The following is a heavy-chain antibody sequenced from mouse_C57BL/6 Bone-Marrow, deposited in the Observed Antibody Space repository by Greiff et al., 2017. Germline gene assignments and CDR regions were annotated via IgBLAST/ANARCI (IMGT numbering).Heavy chain of an antibody. D-gene: IGHD3-2*02. CDR3: ASEGGGSGARDY. J-gene: IGHJ4*01. V-gene: IGHV1-81*01. CDR1: GYTFTSYG. CDR2: IDPRSGNT. Sequence: QVQLKQSGAELARPGASVKLSCKASGYTFTSYGISWVKQRTGQGLEWIGEIDPRSGNTYYNEKFKGKATLTADKSASTAYMELRSLTSEDSAVYFGASEGGGSGARDYWGQGTAVTVSS.